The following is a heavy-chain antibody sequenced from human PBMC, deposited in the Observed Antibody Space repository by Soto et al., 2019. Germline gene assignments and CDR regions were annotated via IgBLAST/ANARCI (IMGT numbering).Heavy chain of an antibody. CDR2: IYHTGTT. V-gene: IGHV4-38-2*01. D-gene: IGHD6-19*01. J-gene: IGHJ4*02. Sequence: SETLSLTCDVSGYAISSGFYWGCIRQPPRRRLEWFGNIYHTGTTYSSPSLKGRVTMAVDTSKNQLSLRSSSVTAADTAVFYCARVRTVAMSGSPGDSWGQGTLVTVSS. CDR3: ARVRTVAMSGSPGDS. CDR1: GYAISSGFY.